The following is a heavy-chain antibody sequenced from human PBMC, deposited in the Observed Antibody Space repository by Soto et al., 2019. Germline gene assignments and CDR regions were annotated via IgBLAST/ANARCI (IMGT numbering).Heavy chain of an antibody. CDR3: ARRLVGCSGGSCYDWFDP. CDR2: IYYSGST. V-gene: IGHV4-59*01. CDR1: GGSISSYY. Sequence: SETLSLTCTVSGGSISSYYWSWIRQPPGKGLEWIGYIYYSGSTNYNPSLKSRVTISVDTSKNQFSLKLSSVTAADTAVYYCARRLVGCSGGSCYDWFDPWGQGTLVTVSS. J-gene: IGHJ5*02. D-gene: IGHD2-15*01.